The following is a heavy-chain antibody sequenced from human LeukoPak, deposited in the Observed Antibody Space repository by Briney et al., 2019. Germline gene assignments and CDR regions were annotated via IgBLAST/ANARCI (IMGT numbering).Heavy chain of an antibody. CDR1: GFTFSSYS. V-gene: IGHV3-48*01. D-gene: IGHD6-13*01. CDR3: AREGIAGDFDY. CDR2: ISSSSTI. Sequence: GGSLRLSCAASGFTFSSYSMNWVRQAPGKGLEWVSYISSSSTIYYADSVKGRFTISRDNAKNSLYLQMNSLRAEDTAVYYCAREGIAGDFDYWGQGTLVTVSS. J-gene: IGHJ4*02.